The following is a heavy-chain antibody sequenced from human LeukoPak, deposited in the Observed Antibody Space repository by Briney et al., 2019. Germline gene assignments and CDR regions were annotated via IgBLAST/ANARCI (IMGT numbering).Heavy chain of an antibody. CDR3: AKDLGYYDFWSGYYGENYYGMDV. CDR2: ISYDGSNK. V-gene: IGHV3-30*18. CDR1: GFTFSSYG. Sequence: GGSLRLSCAASGFTFSSYGMHWVRRAPGKGLEWVAVISYDGSNKYHADSVKGRFTISRDNSKNTLYLQMNSLRAEDTAVYYCAKDLGYYDFWSGYYGENYYGMDVWGQGTTVTVSS. J-gene: IGHJ6*02. D-gene: IGHD3-3*01.